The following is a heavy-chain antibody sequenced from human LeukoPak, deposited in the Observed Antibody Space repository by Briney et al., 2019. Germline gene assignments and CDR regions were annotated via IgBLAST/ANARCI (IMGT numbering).Heavy chain of an antibody. D-gene: IGHD2-15*01. J-gene: IGHJ4*02. CDR1: GYTFTSYY. V-gene: IGHV1-46*01. Sequence: ASVKVSCKASGYTFTSYYIHWVRQAPGQGLEWTGIINPSGGSTRYAQNFQGRVTMTRDTSTSTVYMELSSLKSEDTAVYYCARAGYCGGGSCYFDSWGQGTLVTVSP. CDR3: ARAGYCGGGSCYFDS. CDR2: INPSGGST.